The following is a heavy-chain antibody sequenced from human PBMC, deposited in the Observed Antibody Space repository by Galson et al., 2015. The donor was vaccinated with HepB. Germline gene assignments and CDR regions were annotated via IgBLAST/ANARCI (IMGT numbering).Heavy chain of an antibody. CDR3: ARDRDYRFDY. V-gene: IGHV1-18*04. Sequence: SCKASGYTFTTNGISWVRQAPGQGLEWMGWISANSGNTKYAQNLQGRVTLTRDTSTSTAYLELRSLRSDDTAAYYCARDRDYRFDYWGQGTLVIVSS. D-gene: IGHD4/OR15-4a*01. CDR1: GYTFTTNG. J-gene: IGHJ4*02. CDR2: ISANSGNT.